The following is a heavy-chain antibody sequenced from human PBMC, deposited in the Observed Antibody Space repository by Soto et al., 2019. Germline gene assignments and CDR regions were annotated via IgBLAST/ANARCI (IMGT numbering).Heavy chain of an antibody. CDR1: GGTFSSYA. J-gene: IGHJ5*02. CDR2: IIPIFGTA. V-gene: IGHV1-69*13. D-gene: IGHD5-18*01. CDR3: AREYSYGYHWFDP. Sequence: SVKVSCKASGGTFSSYAISWVRQAPGQGLEWMGGIIPIFGTANYAQKFQGRVTITADESTSTAYMELSSLRSEDTAVYYCAREYSYGYHWFDPWGQGTLVTVSS.